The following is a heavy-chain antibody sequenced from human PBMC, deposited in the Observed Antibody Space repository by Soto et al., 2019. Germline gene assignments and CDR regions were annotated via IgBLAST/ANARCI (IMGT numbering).Heavy chain of an antibody. CDR1: GYTFTSND. D-gene: IGHD4-17*01. V-gene: IGHV1-8*01. J-gene: IGHJ4*02. CDR3: ARRDRGDYDY. CDR2: INPNSGNT. Sequence: QVPMVQSGAEVKKSGASVKVSCKASGYTFTSNDINWVRQATGQGLEWMGWINPNSGNTGYAQKFQGRVTMTRNTSISTAYMELSSLRYDDTAVYYCARRDRGDYDYRGQGTLVTVSS.